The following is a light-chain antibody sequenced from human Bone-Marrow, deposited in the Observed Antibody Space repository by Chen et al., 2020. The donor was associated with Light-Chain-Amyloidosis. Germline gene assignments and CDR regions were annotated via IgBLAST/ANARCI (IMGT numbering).Light chain of an antibody. CDR1: QTISSNY. CDR3: QQYGTSPLT. J-gene: IGKJ4*01. V-gene: IGKV3-20*01. Sequence: EIVLTQSPGTLSLSPGEGANLPCRASQTISSNYLTWYQQKFGQAPRLLIYGSSSRATGIPDRFTGSESGTDFTLTINRLEPKDFAMYYCQQYGTSPLTYGGGTKVEIK. CDR2: GSS.